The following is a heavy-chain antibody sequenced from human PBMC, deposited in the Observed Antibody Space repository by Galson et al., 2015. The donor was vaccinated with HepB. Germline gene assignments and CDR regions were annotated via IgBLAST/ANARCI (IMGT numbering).Heavy chain of an antibody. J-gene: IGHJ3*02. D-gene: IGHD6-19*01. V-gene: IGHV3-30*04. CDR2: ITYDGNNK. Sequence: SLRLSCAASGFTFSSYKMHWVRQAPGKGLEWVAVITYDGNNKYYADSVKGRFTIPRDNSKDTLYLQMNSLRAEDTAVYYCARALAGAIYRNGWYDAFDIWGQGTMVTVSS. CDR1: GFTFSSYK. CDR3: ARALAGAIYRNGWYDAFDI.